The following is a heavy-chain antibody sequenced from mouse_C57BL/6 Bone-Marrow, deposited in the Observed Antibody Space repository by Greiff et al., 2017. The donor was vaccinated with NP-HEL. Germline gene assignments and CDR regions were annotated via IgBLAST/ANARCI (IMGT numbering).Heavy chain of an antibody. D-gene: IGHD2-4*01. CDR2: IYPGSGNT. CDR1: GYTFTDYY. CDR3: ARDDYDYDEDWFAY. Sequence: VRLVESGAELVRPGASVKLSCKASGYTFTDYYINWVKQRPGQGLEWIARIYPGSGNTYYNEKFKGKATLTAEKSSSTAYMQLSSLTSEDSAVYFCARDDYDYDEDWFAYWGQGTLVTVSA. J-gene: IGHJ3*01. V-gene: IGHV1-76*01.